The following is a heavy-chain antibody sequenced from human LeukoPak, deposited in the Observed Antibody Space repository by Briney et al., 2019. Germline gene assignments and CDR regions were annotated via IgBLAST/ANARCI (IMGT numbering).Heavy chain of an antibody. V-gene: IGHV3-33*01. CDR2: IWYDGSNK. J-gene: IGHJ4*02. CDR3: ARALAFDSSGYSACPN. CDR1: GFTFSSYG. Sequence: GGSLRLSCAASGFTFSSYGMHWVRQAPGKGLEWVAVIWYDGSNKYYVDSVKGRFTISRDNSKNTLYLQMNSLGAEDTAVYYCARALAFDSSGYSACPNWGQGTLVTVSS. D-gene: IGHD3-22*01.